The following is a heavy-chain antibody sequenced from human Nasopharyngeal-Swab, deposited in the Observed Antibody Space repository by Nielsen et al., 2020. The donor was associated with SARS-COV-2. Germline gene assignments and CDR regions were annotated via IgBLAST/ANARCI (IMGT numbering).Heavy chain of an antibody. CDR1: LYTFPSYA. CDR2: INTNTGNP. Sequence: SVTVSCQASLYTFPSYAMNWLRQAPAQGLEWMGWINTNTGNPTYAQGFTGRFVFSLDTSVSTEYLQISSLKAEDTAVYYCARDKTPTTVTTGCYGMDVWGQGTTVTVSS. J-gene: IGHJ6*02. CDR3: ARDKTPTTVTTGCYGMDV. D-gene: IGHD4-17*01. V-gene: IGHV7-4-1*02.